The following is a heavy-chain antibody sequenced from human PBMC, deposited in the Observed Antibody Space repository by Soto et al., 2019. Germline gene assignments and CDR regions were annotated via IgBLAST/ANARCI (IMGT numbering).Heavy chain of an antibody. D-gene: IGHD2-2*01. Sequence: QVQLVQSGAEVKKPGASVKVSCKASGYTFTSYGISWVRQAPGQGLEWMGWISAYNGNTNYAQKLQGRVTMTTDTSTSTAYVELRRLRSDDTAVYYCARVSPIVLVPATHDYWGQGTLVTVSS. CDR3: ARVSPIVLVPATHDY. CDR1: GYTFTSYG. J-gene: IGHJ4*02. CDR2: ISAYNGNT. V-gene: IGHV1-18*01.